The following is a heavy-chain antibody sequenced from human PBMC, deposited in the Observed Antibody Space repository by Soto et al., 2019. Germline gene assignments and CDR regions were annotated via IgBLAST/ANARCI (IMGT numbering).Heavy chain of an antibody. CDR1: GYTFTSYD. J-gene: IGHJ6*02. Sequence: QVQLVQSGAEVKKPWASVKVSCKASGYTFTSYDINWVRQATGQGLEWMGWMNPNSGNTGYAQKFQGRVTMTRNTSISTAYMELSSLRSEDTAVYYCARGGYCSSTSCLGYYYYGMDVWGQGTTVTVSS. CDR2: MNPNSGNT. CDR3: ARGGYCSSTSCLGYYYYGMDV. D-gene: IGHD2-2*01. V-gene: IGHV1-8*01.